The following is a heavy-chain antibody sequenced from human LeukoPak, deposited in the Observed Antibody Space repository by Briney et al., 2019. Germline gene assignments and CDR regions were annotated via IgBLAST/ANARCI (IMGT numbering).Heavy chain of an antibody. CDR1: SCTISGSN. J-gene: IGHJ6*02. CDR3: ARGVTTGTTPYYYGMDV. Sequence: HPGGSLRLAFAASSCTISGSNMTCSRQPPGRGQDWFSVVYSGGSIYYADSVKGRFTISRDNSKNTLYFQMNSLRADDTAVYYCARGVTTGTTPYYYGMDVWGQGTTVTVSS. V-gene: IGHV3-53*01. D-gene: IGHD1-1*01. CDR2: VYSGGSI.